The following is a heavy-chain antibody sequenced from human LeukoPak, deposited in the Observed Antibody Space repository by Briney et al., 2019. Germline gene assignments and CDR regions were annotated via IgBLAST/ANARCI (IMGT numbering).Heavy chain of an antibody. CDR1: GDSISSNFY. V-gene: IGHV4-38-2*02. CDR2: IHHTGST. CDR3: ARVEGSGYSYGYEY. Sequence: PSETLSLTCTVSGDSISSNFYWGWIRQPPGKGLQWIGIIHHTGSTFYSPSLKSRLTISLDTSQNQFSLRLKSVTAADTAVYYCARVEGSGYSYGYEYWGRGTLVTVTS. D-gene: IGHD5-18*01. J-gene: IGHJ4*02.